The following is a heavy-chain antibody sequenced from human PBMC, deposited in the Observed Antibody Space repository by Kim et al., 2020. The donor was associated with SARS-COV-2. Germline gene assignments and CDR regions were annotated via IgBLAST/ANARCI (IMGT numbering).Heavy chain of an antibody. CDR3: TRVTGHFGDADY. D-gene: IGHD3-10*01. CDR1: GFTFSSYA. J-gene: IGHJ4*02. Sequence: GGSLRLSCAASGFTFSSYAMNWVRQAPGEGLEWVSAIIGSGTNTFYGDSVKGRFTFSRDNSKNTVYLQMNSLRAEDTAIYYCTRVTGHFGDADYWGPGT. V-gene: IGHV3-23*02. CDR2: IIGSGTNT.